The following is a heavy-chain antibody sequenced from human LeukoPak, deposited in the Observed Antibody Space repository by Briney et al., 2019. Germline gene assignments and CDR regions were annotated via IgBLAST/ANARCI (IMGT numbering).Heavy chain of an antibody. CDR1: GFTFSSYS. J-gene: IGHJ6*03. V-gene: IGHV3-21*01. Sequence: GGSLRLSCAASGFTFSSYSMNWVRQAPGKGLEWVSSISSSSSYIYYADSVKGRFTISRDNAKNSLYLQMHSLRAEDTAVYYCARQAVLGVATTDYYYMDVWGKGTTVTVSS. CDR2: ISSSSSYI. D-gene: IGHD5-12*01. CDR3: ARQAVLGVATTDYYYMDV.